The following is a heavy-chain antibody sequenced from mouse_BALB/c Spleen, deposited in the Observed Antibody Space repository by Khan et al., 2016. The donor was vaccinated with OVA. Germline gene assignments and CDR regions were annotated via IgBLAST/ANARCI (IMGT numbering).Heavy chain of an antibody. V-gene: IGHV1-84*02. CDR3: AGGGYFGKSVCDY. Sequence: QVQLQQSGPELVKPGASVKISCKASGYIFTDYYINWVKQKPGQGLEWIGWIYPGSGNTKYNEKFKGMATFTVDSSSSTAYMEFSSLTSEDTAACYSAGGGYFGKSVCDYWGQGTTVTVSS. J-gene: IGHJ2*01. D-gene: IGHD1-3*01. CDR1: GYIFTDYY. CDR2: IYPGSGNT.